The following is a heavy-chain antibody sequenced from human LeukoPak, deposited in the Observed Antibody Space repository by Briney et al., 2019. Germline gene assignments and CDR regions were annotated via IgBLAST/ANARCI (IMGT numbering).Heavy chain of an antibody. CDR1: GFTVSSNY. Sequence: GGSLRLSCAASGFTVSSNYMSWVRQAPGKGLEWVSLIYSGGNTYYADSVKGRFTISRDNSKNTLYLQMSSLRAEDTAVYYCVKRVCSTTSCSAPFAYWGQGTLVTVSS. J-gene: IGHJ4*02. D-gene: IGHD2-2*01. CDR2: IYSGGNT. CDR3: VKRVCSTTSCSAPFAY. V-gene: IGHV3-66*02.